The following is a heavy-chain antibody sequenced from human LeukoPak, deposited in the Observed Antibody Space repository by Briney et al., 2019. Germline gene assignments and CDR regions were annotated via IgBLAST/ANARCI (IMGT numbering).Heavy chain of an antibody. V-gene: IGHV1-18*01. CDR1: GCTFTSYG. Sequence: ASVKVSCKASGCTFTSYGISWVRQAPGQGLEWMGWISAYNGNTNYAQKLQGRVTMTTDTSTSTAYMELRSLISDDTAVYYCARGGAREAYCGGDCFSAPDYWGQGTLVTVSS. CDR3: ARGGAREAYCGGDCFSAPDY. D-gene: IGHD2-21*02. CDR2: ISAYNGNT. J-gene: IGHJ4*02.